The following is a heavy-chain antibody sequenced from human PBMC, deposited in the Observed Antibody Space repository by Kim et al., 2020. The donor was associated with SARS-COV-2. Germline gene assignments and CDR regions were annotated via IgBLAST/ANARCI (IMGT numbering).Heavy chain of an antibody. CDR3: AKEVSSSWDY. CDR2: RA. V-gene: IGHV3-23*01. Sequence: RAYYAYSAKGRFTISRDNSKNRLYLQMSNLRAEDTAVYYCAKEVSSSWDYWGQGTLVTVSS. J-gene: IGHJ4*02. D-gene: IGHD6-13*01.